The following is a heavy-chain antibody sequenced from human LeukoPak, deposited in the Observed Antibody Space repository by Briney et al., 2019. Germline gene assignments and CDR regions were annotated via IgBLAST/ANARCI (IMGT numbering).Heavy chain of an antibody. CDR1: GGSISSYY. CDR3: AREPRGYGWFGP. J-gene: IGHJ5*02. D-gene: IGHD5-18*01. Sequence: SGTLSLTCTVSGGSISSYYWSWIRQPPGKGLEWIGYIYYSGSTNYNPSLKSRVTISVDTSKNQFSLKLSSVTAADTAVYYCAREPRGYGWFGPWGQGTLVTVSS. CDR2: IYYSGST. V-gene: IGHV4-59*01.